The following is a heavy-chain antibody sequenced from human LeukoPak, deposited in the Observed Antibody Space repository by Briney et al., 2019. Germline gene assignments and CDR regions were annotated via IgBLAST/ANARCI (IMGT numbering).Heavy chain of an antibody. CDR1: GYTFTSYY. CDR2: INPSGGST. V-gene: IGHV1-46*01. CDR3: ASVYNYGMDV. Sequence: ASVKVSCKASGYTFTSYYMHWVRQAPGQGLEWMGIINPSGGSTSYAQKSQGRATLTRATSTSTVYMELSSLRSEDTAVYYCASVYNYGMDVWGQGTTVIVSS. J-gene: IGHJ6*02.